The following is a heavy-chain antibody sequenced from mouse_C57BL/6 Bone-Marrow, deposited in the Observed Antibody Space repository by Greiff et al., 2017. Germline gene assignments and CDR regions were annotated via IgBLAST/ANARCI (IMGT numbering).Heavy chain of an antibody. D-gene: IGHD2-3*01. V-gene: IGHV1-50*01. Sequence: VQLQQPGAELVKPGASVKLSCKASGYTFTSYWLQWVKQRPGQGLEWIGEIDPSDSYTNYNQKFKGKATLTVDTSSSTAYMQLSSLTFEDSAVYYCARDGGHWYFDVWGTGTTVTVSS. CDR1: GYTFTSYW. CDR2: IDPSDSYT. CDR3: ARDGGHWYFDV. J-gene: IGHJ1*03.